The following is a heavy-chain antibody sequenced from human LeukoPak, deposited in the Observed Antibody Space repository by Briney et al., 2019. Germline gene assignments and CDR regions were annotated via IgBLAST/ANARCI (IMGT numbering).Heavy chain of an antibody. D-gene: IGHD4-23*01. CDR3: ARSYGGHSVCDAFDI. CDR1: GGSFSDYF. V-gene: IGHV4-34*01. CDR2: ISHSGST. Sequence: SETLSLTCAVYGGSFSDYFWSWIRQPPGKGLEWIGEISHSGSTTYNPSLRSRVTISGDTSKNQFSLKLTSVTAADTAVYYCARSYGGHSVCDAFDIWGQGTMVTVSS. J-gene: IGHJ3*02.